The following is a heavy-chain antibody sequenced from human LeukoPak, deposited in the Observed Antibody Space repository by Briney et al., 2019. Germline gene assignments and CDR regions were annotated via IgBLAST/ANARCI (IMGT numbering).Heavy chain of an antibody. CDR2: ISGSGGAGT. V-gene: IGHV3-23*01. J-gene: IGHJ6*03. CDR3: AKGTVVVPAAFHFYMDV. Sequence: GGSLRLSFEGSGFPFRSYAISWSRKAPGKGLNGVSTISGSGGAGTYYADSVKGRFTVSTDNSRNTLYLPTNTLRAEDTAVYYCAKGTVVVPAAFHFYMDVWGKGTTVTVSS. D-gene: IGHD2-2*01. CDR1: GFPFRSYA.